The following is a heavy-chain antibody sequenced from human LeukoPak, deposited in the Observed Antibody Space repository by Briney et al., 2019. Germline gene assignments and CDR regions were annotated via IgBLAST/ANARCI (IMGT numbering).Heavy chain of an antibody. CDR3: ARGILKMATTGELWFDP. CDR2: INHSGST. CDR1: GGSFSGYY. V-gene: IGHV4-34*01. J-gene: IGHJ5*02. D-gene: IGHD5-24*01. Sequence: PSETLSLTCAVYGGSFSGYYWSWIRQPPGKGLEWIGEINHSGSTNYNPSLKSRVTISVDTSKNQFSLKLSSVTAADTAVYYCARGILKMATTGELWFDPWGQGTLVTVSS.